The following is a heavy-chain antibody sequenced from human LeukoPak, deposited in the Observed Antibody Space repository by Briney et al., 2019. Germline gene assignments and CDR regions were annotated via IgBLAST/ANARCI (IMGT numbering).Heavy chain of an antibody. V-gene: IGHV1-8*02. J-gene: IGHJ5*02. D-gene: IGHD4/OR15-4a*01. CDR2: MNPNSGNT. CDR1: GYTFTSYG. Sequence: ASVKVSCKASGYTFTSYGISWVRQATGQGLEWMGWMNPNSGNTGYAQKFQGRVTMTRNTSISTAYMELSSLRSEDTAVYYCARKNYGSNRWFDPWGQGTLVTVSS. CDR3: ARKNYGSNRWFDP.